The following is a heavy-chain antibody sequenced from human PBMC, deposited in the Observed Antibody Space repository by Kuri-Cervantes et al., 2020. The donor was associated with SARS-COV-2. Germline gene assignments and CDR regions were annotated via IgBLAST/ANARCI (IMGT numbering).Heavy chain of an antibody. D-gene: IGHD3-10*01. Sequence: LRLSCTVSGGSISSGSYYWSWIRQPTGKGLEWIGRIYTSGSTNYNPSLKSRVTISVDTSKNQFSLKLSSVTAADTAVYYCARDRRYGSGSYYKKCPCTRRNYYYYCMDVWGQGTTVNGSS. CDR3: ARDRRYGSGSYYKKCPCTRRNYYYYCMDV. CDR2: IYTSGST. V-gene: IGHV4-61*02. CDR1: GGSISSGSYY. J-gene: IGHJ6*01.